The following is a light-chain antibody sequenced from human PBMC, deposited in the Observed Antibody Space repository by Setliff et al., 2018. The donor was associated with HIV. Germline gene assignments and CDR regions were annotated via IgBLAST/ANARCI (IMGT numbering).Light chain of an antibody. J-gene: IGLJ1*01. V-gene: IGLV2-11*01. Sequence: QSVLTQPRSVSGSPGQSVTIACTGTSSDAGDYNFVSWYQLHPGKAPKLIIYDATKRPSGVPDRFSGSKSANAASLTISGLQAEDEADYYCCSSAGTYTSFFVFGTGTKVTVL. CDR2: DAT. CDR3: CSSAGTYTSFFV. CDR1: SSDAGDYNF.